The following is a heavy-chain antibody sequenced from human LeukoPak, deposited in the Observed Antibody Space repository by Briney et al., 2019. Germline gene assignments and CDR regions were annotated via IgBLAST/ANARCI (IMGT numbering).Heavy chain of an antibody. Sequence: PGGSLRLSCTASGFTFGDYAMSWFRQAPGKGLEWVGRIKSKTDGGTTDYAAPVKGRFTISRDDSKNTLYLQMNSLKTEDTAVYYCTTELTTVTTIDYWGQGTLVTVSS. J-gene: IGHJ4*02. CDR1: GFTFGDYA. CDR2: IKSKTDGGTT. D-gene: IGHD4-17*01. V-gene: IGHV3-15*01. CDR3: TTELTTVTTIDY.